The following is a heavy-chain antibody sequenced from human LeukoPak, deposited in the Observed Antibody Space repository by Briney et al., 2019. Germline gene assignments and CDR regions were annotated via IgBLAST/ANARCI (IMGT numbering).Heavy chain of an antibody. CDR1: GGSFSGYY. CDR2: INHSGST. J-gene: IGHJ3*02. D-gene: IGHD5-12*01. V-gene: IGHV4-34*01. Sequence: SETLSLTCAVYGGSFSGYYWSWIRQPPGKGLEWIGEINHSGSTNYNPSLKSRVTISVDTSKNQFSLKLSSVTAADTAVYYCARRFSGYDFFGVIPNAFDIWGQGTMVTVSS. CDR3: ARRFSGYDFFGVIPNAFDI.